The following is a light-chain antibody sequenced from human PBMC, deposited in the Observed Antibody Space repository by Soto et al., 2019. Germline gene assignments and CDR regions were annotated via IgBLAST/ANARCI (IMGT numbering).Light chain of an antibody. CDR3: QQYNNYPRT. CDR2: KAS. Sequence: DIQMTQSPSSLSASVGDRVTIACQASQDIRNYLNLYQQKPGKAPKLLIYKASTLKSGVPSRFSGSGSGTEFTLTISNLQPDDFATYFCQQYNNYPRTFGQGTKV. V-gene: IGKV1-5*03. J-gene: IGKJ1*01. CDR1: QDIRNY.